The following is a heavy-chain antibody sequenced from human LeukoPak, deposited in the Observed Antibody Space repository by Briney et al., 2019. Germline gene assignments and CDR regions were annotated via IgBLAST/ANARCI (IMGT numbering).Heavy chain of an antibody. CDR1: GYTFTSYY. J-gene: IGHJ6*02. Sequence: GASVKVSCKASGYTFTSYYMHWVRQAPGQGLEWMGIINPSGGSTSYAQKFQGRVTMTRDTSTSTVYMELSSLRSEDTAVYYCARDYTAAAGTSYYGMDVWGQGTTVTVSS. CDR2: INPSGGST. V-gene: IGHV1-46*01. CDR3: ARDYTAAAGTSYYGMDV. D-gene: IGHD6-13*01.